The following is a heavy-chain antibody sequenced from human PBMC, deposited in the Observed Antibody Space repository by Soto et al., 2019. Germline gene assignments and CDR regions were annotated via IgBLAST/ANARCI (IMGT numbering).Heavy chain of an antibody. D-gene: IGHD1-7*01. V-gene: IGHV3-48*03. Sequence: PGGSLRLSCAASGFTFSSYEMNWVRQAPGKGLEWVSYISSRGSTIYYADSVKGRFTISRDNAKNSMYLQMNSLRAEDTAVYYCASTHPNLGLPWGQGTLVTVSS. J-gene: IGHJ5*02. CDR1: GFTFSSYE. CDR3: ASTHPNLGLP. CDR2: ISSRGSTI.